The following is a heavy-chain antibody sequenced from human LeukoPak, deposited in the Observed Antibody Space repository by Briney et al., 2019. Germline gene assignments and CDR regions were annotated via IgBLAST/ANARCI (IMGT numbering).Heavy chain of an antibody. Sequence: SETLSLTCTVSGGSISSYYWSWIRQPPGKGLEWIGYIYYSGSTNYNPSLKSRVTISVDTSKNQFSLKLSSVTAADTAVYYCARHLTTVTTLGYWGQGTLVTVSS. D-gene: IGHD4-17*01. V-gene: IGHV4-59*08. CDR3: ARHLTTVTTLGY. J-gene: IGHJ4*02. CDR2: IYYSGST. CDR1: GGSISSYY.